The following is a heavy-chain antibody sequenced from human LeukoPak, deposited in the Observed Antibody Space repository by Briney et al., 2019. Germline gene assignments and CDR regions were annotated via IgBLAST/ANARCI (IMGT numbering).Heavy chain of an antibody. CDR2: IYYSGST. CDR1: GGSISSSSYY. D-gene: IGHD6-19*01. CDR3: ARVSGWARRNWFDP. Sequence: SPSETLSLTCIVSGGSISSSSYYWGWIRQPPGKGLEWIGYIYYSGSTNYNPSLKSRVTISVDTSKNQFSLKLSSVTAADTAVYYCARVSGWARRNWFDPWGQGTLVTVSS. V-gene: IGHV4-61*05. J-gene: IGHJ5*02.